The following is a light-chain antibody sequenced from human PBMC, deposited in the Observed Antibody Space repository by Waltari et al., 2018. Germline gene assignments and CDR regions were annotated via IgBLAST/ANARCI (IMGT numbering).Light chain of an antibody. J-gene: IGKJ1*01. CDR3: QNHERLPAT. CDR2: AAS. Sequence: IVLTQSPGTLSLSPGERATLSGRASQCVSKYLAWYQQRPGQAPRLLIHAASTRATGIPDRFSGSGFGTDFSLTISRLEPEDFAVYYCQNHERLPATFGQGTKVEIK. CDR1: QCVSKY. V-gene: IGKV3-20*01.